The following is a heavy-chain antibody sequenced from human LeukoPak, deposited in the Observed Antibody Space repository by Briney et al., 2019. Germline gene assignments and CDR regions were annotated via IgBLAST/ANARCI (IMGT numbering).Heavy chain of an antibody. CDR1: GFTFSSYS. CDR3: ARVQKSSGPGIFEY. V-gene: IGHV3-7*01. J-gene: IGHJ4*02. D-gene: IGHD6-19*01. Sequence: PGGSLRLSCAASGFTFSSYSMNWVRQAPGKGLEWVANIKQDGSEKFYVDSVKGRLTISRDNAKNSLYLQMNSLRVEDTAVYYCARVQKSSGPGIFEYWGQGTLVTVSS. CDR2: IKQDGSEK.